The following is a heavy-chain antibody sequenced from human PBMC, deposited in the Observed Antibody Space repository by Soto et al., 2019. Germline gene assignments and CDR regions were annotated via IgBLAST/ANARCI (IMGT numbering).Heavy chain of an antibody. CDR1: GGSISGHD. CDR3: SSLSAEYTPDF. D-gene: IGHD2-15*01. Sequence: QVQLQESGPGLVKPSATLSLTCTVSGGSISGHDWTWVRQSPGKGLEWIGCVFFSWKTTYNPSLESRLTISLDESKNQFSLKLSSVTAADTAVYYCSSLSAEYTPDFWGEGTLFTVSS. CDR2: VFFSWKT. J-gene: IGHJ4*02. V-gene: IGHV4-59*03.